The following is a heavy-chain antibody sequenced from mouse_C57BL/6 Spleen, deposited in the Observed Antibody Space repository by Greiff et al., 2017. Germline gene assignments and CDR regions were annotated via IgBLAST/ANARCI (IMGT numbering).Heavy chain of an antibody. CDR2: ISYDGSN. D-gene: IGHD1-1*01. CDR3: ASYGSSRYWYFEV. J-gene: IGHJ1*03. V-gene: IGHV3-6*01. Sequence: EVKLMESGPGLVKPSQSLSLTCSVTGYSITSGYYWNWIRQFPGNKLEWMGYISYDGSNNYNPSLKNRISITRDTSKNQCFLKLNSVTTENTATYYCASYGSSRYWYFEVWGTRTTVTVSS. CDR1: GYSITSGYY.